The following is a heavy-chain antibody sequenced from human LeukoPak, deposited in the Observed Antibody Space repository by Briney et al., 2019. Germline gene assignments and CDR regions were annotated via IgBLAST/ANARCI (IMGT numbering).Heavy chain of an antibody. CDR3: AGEAHYYDSSGYYFSRDY. V-gene: IGHV3-48*01. D-gene: IGHD3-22*01. CDR1: GLTFSTYS. J-gene: IGHJ4*02. CDR2: ISSSSNTI. Sequence: GGSLRLSCAASGLTFSTYSINWVRQAPGKGLEWVSYISSSSNTIYYADSVKGRFTISRDNAKNSLYLQMNSLRAEDTAVYYCAGEAHYYDSSGYYFSRDYWGQGTLVTVSS.